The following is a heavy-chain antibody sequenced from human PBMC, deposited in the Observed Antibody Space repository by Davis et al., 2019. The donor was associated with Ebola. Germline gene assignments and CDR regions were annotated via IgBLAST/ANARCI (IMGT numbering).Heavy chain of an antibody. CDR2: MFNGGST. CDR3: ARGTGLVSDY. CDR1: GGSISNYY. V-gene: IGHV4-59*01. D-gene: IGHD3/OR15-3a*01. Sequence: MPSETLSLTCTVSGGSISNYYWTWIRQPPGKGLEWIGYMFNGGSTNYNPSLKSRVTIPLDTSKNQFSLMLTSVTAAAPAVYYCARGTGLVSDYWGQGTLVTVSS. J-gene: IGHJ4*02.